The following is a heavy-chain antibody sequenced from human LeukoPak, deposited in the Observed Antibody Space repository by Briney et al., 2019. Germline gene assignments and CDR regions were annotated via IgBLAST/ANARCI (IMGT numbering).Heavy chain of an antibody. V-gene: IGHV4-34*01. Sequence: SETLSLTCAVYGGSFSGYYWSWIRQPPGKGLEWIGEINHSGSTNYNPSLKSRVTISVDTSKNQFSLKLSSVTAADTAVYYCARGRGHIVVVTALETKNFDYWGQGTLVTVSS. CDR3: ARGRGHIVVVTALETKNFDY. J-gene: IGHJ4*02. CDR2: INHSGST. D-gene: IGHD2-21*02. CDR1: GGSFSGYY.